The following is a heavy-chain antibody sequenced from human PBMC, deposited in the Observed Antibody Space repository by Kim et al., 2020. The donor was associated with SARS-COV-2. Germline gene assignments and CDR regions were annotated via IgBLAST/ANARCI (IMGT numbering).Heavy chain of an antibody. CDR3: ARDSTDIAAVGY. Sequence: TYAQKLQGRVTMTTDTSTSTAYMELRSLRSDDTAVYYCARDSTDIAAVGYWGQGTLVTVSS. V-gene: IGHV1-18*01. D-gene: IGHD6-13*01. J-gene: IGHJ4*02.